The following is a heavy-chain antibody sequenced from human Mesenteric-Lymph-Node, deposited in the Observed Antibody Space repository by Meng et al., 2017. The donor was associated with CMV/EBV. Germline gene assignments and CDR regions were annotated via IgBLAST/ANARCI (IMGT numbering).Heavy chain of an antibody. V-gene: IGHV3-7*04. CDR2: INQDESQK. D-gene: IGHD6-13*01. CDR3: ARVAPAGRGMDV. J-gene: IGHJ6*02. CDR1: GFTFSSLW. Sequence: GALRLSCAASGFTFSSLWMTWVRQAPGKGLEWVANINQDESQKNYLDSVKGRFTISRDNAKNSLFLQMNSLRVDDTAVYYCARVAPAGRGMDVWGQGTTVTVSS.